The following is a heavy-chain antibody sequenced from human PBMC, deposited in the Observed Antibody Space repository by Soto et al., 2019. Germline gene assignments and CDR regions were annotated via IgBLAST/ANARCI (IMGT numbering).Heavy chain of an antibody. CDR2: IRQDGSEE. CDR3: MTTTRGGPFDY. CDR1: GFDFSSYW. V-gene: IGHV3-7*03. Sequence: EVQLVESGGDLVQPGGSLRLSCAASGFDFSSYWMTWVRPAPGKGLQWVAIIRQDGSEEKYVDSVRGRFTISRDNAKNLVYLQMNSLIAEDKAVYYCMTTTRGGPFDYWGRGTLVTVSS. J-gene: IGHJ4*02. D-gene: IGHD1-1*01.